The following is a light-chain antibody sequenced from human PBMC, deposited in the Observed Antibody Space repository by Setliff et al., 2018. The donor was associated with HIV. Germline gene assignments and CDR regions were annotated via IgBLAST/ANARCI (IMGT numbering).Light chain of an antibody. J-gene: IGLJ1*01. Sequence: QSALAQPASVSGSPGQSITIPCTGTSSDVGAYNYVSWYQQYPGKAPKLMIYEVSNRPSGVSNRFSGSKSGNTASLPISELQAEDEADYYCCSYTSRNTDVFGTGTKVTVL. CDR2: EVS. V-gene: IGLV2-14*01. CDR1: SSDVGAYNY. CDR3: CSYTSRNTDV.